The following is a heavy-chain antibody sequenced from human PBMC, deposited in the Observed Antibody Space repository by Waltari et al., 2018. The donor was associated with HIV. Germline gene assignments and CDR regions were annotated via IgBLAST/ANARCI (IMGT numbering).Heavy chain of an antibody. J-gene: IGHJ5*02. CDR3: ARDSCSGGSCLGEFDP. D-gene: IGHD2-15*01. CDR1: GYTFTSYA. V-gene: IGHV7-4-1*02. Sequence: QVQLLQSGSELKKPGASDKVSCKASGYTFTSYAMNCVRQAPGQGLEWMGWINTNTGNPTYAQGFTGRFVFSLDTSVSTAYLQISSLKAEDTAVYYCARDSCSGGSCLGEFDPWGQGTLVTVSS. CDR2: INTNTGNP.